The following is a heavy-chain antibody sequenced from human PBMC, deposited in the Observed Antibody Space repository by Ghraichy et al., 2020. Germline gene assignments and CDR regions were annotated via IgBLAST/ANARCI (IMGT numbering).Heavy chain of an antibody. CDR3: ARDRRYSTYYDFWSGYYTEDYYYYYGMDV. CDR2: ISSSSSYI. V-gene: IGHV3-21*01. J-gene: IGHJ6*02. Sequence: LSLTCAASGFTFSSYSMNWVRQAPGKGLEWVSSISSSSSYIYYADSVKGRFTISRDNAKNSLYLQMNSLRAEDTAVYYCARDRRYSTYYDFWSGYYTEDYYYYYGMDVWGQGTTVTVSS. D-gene: IGHD3-3*01. CDR1: GFTFSSYS.